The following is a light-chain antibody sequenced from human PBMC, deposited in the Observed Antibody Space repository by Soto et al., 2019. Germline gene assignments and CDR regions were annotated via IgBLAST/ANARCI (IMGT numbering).Light chain of an antibody. CDR3: QQSYTGRT. CDR1: QSISSY. Sequence: DIQMTQSPSSLSASVRDRVTITCRASQSISSYLNWYQQKPGKAPKLLIYAASSLHSGVPSRFSGSGSGTDFTLTISSLQPEDFATYYCQQSYTGRTFGQGTKVEIK. V-gene: IGKV1-39*01. J-gene: IGKJ1*01. CDR2: AAS.